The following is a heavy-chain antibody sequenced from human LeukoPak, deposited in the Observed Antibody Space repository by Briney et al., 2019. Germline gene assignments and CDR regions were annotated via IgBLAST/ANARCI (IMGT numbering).Heavy chain of an antibody. CDR1: GYTFTSYY. D-gene: IGHD3-10*01. Sequence: GASVKVSCKASGYTFTSYYMHWVRQAPGQGLEWMGIINPSGGSTSYAQKFQGRVTMTRDTSTSTVYMELSSLRSEDTAVYYCAREGGVTMEQSGMDVWGQGTTVTVSS. J-gene: IGHJ6*02. CDR3: AREGGVTMEQSGMDV. V-gene: IGHV1-46*01. CDR2: INPSGGST.